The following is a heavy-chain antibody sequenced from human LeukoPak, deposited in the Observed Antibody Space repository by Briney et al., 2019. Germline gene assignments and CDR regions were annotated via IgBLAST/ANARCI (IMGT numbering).Heavy chain of an antibody. CDR2: IYYSGHT. V-gene: IGHV4-59*01. Sequence: SETLSLTCTVFDDSLNNYYWNWIRQPPGKGLEWIGYIYYSGHTNYNPSLNSRVAISIDTSRNQFSLKLRSVNAADTAVYYCARGGYYGSGNDFRFDPWGQGTLVTVSS. CDR1: DDSLNNYY. D-gene: IGHD3-10*01. CDR3: ARGGYYGSGNDFRFDP. J-gene: IGHJ5*02.